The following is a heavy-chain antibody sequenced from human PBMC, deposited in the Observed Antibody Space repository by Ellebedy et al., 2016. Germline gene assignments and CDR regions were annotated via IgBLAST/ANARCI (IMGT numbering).Heavy chain of an antibody. CDR2: MNEDGSKT. D-gene: IGHD6-6*01. CDR3: ASDDSSLYTFDL. J-gene: IGHJ3*01. CDR1: GFTFSKFW. Sequence: GGSLRLSCVGSGFTFSKFWMNWVRQAPGKGLEWVATMNEDGSKTYSADSVKGRFTISRDNAKNSLYLKMNSLRAEDTAVYYCASDDSSLYTFDLWGPGTMVTVSS. V-gene: IGHV3-7*03.